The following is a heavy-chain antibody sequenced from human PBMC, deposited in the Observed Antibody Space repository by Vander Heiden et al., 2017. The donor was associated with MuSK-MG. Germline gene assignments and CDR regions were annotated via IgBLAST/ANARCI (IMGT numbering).Heavy chain of an antibody. J-gene: IGHJ6*03. CDR3: ARGPDGYCSGGSGRRRRYYDYMDV. CDR2: INHSGST. CDR1: RGAFSAYH. D-gene: IGHD2-15*01. V-gene: IGHV4-34*01. Sequence: QVQLQQWGAGLLKPSETLSLTCAVYRGAFSAYHLRWLRQHPGKGLEWIGEINHSGSTNYNPSLKSRVNIAVDTAKNQFSLKLSSVTAADTAVYYCARGPDGYCSGGSGRRRRYYDYMDVWGKGTTVTVSS.